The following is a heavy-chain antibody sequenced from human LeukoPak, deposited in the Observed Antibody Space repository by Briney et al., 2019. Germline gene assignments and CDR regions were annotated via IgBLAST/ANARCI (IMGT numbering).Heavy chain of an antibody. CDR2: ISYDERNK. CDR1: GFTFKTYG. D-gene: IGHD2-2*01. Sequence: PGRSLRLSCVASGFTFKTYGMHWVRQAPGKGLEWLAVISYDERNKYYGDSVKGRFTISRDNSKNTLYLQMSSLRPEDTAVYYCANGAVYCTSPKYPTGSAPSCFAHWGQGTLVTVSS. V-gene: IGHV3-30*18. J-gene: IGHJ4*02. CDR3: ANGAVYCTSPKYPTGSAPSCFAH.